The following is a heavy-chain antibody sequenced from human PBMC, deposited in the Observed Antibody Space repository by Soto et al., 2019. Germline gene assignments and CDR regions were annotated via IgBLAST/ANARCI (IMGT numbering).Heavy chain of an antibody. V-gene: IGHV3-64*04. CDR3: ARDMTTVTTRYYYYYMDV. CDR2: ISSNGVGT. D-gene: IGHD4-17*01. CDR1: GFTLSGYA. Sequence: GGSLRLSCAASGFTLSGYAMDWVRQAPGKGLLYVSGISSNGVGTYYANFVQGRFTISRDNSKNMLYLQMNSLRAEDTAVYYCARDMTTVTTRYYYYYMDVWGKGTTVTVSS. J-gene: IGHJ6*03.